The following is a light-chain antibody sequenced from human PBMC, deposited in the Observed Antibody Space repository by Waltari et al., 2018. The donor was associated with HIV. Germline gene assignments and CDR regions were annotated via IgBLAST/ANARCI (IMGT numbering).Light chain of an antibody. J-gene: IGLJ3*02. CDR2: VDS. Sequence: YVLTQPPSVSVAPGQTARMTCGGTKMGDKRVHWKQQRPRKATIVVVYVDSDRPSGISERISGSNSGNTATLIISRVEAGDEADYYCQVWDGGSDPPGVFGGGTRLTVL. V-gene: IGLV3-21*02. CDR1: KMGDKR. CDR3: QVWDGGSDPPGV.